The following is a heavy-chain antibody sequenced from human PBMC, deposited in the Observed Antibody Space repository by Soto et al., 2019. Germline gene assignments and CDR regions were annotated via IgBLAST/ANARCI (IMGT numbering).Heavy chain of an antibody. J-gene: IGHJ4*02. CDR1: GFTFSNHW. D-gene: IGHD1-26*01. CDR2: IKQDGSEK. Sequence: VQLVDSGGGLVQPGGSLRLSCTASGFTFSNHWMSWVRQAPGKGLEWVANIKQDGSEKSYVDSVKGRFTISRDNAKNSLYLQMNSLRAEDTAVYYCVKNGRDFDYWGQGTLVTVSS. V-gene: IGHV3-7*01. CDR3: VKNGRDFDY.